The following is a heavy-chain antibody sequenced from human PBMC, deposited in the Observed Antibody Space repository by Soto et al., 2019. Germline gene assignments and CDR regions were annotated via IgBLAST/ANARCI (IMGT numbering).Heavy chain of an antibody. CDR1: GYTFTSYG. CDR3: ARDQDPGRKPLYDYIWGSYSGNWYYYYMDV. J-gene: IGHJ6*03. CDR2: ISAYNGNT. V-gene: IGHV1-18*01. Sequence: ASVKVSCKASGYTFTSYGISWVRQAPGQGLEWMGWISAYNGNTNYAQKLQGRVTMTTDTSTSTAYMELRSLRSDDTAVYYCARDQDPGRKPLYDYIWGSYSGNWYYYYMDVWGKGTTVTVSS. D-gene: IGHD3-16*01.